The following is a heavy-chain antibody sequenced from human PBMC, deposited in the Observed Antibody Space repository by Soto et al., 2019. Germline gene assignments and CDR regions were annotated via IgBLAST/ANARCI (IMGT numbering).Heavy chain of an antibody. CDR2: FYTSGST. CDR1: GGSISSYY. D-gene: IGHD4-17*01. CDR3: AREIDYGDRGNWFDP. Sequence: QVQLQESGPGLVKPSETLSLTCTVSGGSISSYYWSWIRQPAGKGLEWIGRFYTSGSTNYNPSLKSRVTMSVDTSKNQFALKLGSVTAADTAVYYCAREIDYGDRGNWFDPWGQGTLVTVSS. V-gene: IGHV4-4*07. J-gene: IGHJ5*02.